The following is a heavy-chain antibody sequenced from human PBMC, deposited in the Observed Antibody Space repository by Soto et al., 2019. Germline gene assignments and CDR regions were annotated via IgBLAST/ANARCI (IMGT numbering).Heavy chain of an antibody. CDR2: IKRDGSEK. D-gene: IGHD2-15*01. CDR3: ARDCSGGICYGYYFDY. J-gene: IGHJ4*02. CDR1: GFTLSSYW. V-gene: IGHV3-7*01. Sequence: EVQLVESGGGLVQPGGSLRLSCATSGFTLSSYWMSWVHQAPGKGLEWVANIKRDGSEKYYVDSVQGRFTISRDNAKNSLYLQMNSLRAEDTALYYCARDCSGGICYGYYFDYWGQGTLVTVSS.